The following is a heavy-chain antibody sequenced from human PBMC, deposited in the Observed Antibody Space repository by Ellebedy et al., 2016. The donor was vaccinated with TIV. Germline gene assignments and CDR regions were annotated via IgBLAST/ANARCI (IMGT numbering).Heavy chain of an antibody. CDR1: GFTFSSYG. J-gene: IGHJ4*02. D-gene: IGHD1-26*01. CDR2: ISYDGSNK. Sequence: GGSLRLXXAASGFTFSSYGMRWVRQAPGKGLAWVAVISYDGSNKYYADSVKGRFTFSRDNSKNTLYLQMNSLRAEDTAVYYCANPGISWELGGGWGQGTLVTVSS. CDR3: ANPGISWELGGG. V-gene: IGHV3-30*18.